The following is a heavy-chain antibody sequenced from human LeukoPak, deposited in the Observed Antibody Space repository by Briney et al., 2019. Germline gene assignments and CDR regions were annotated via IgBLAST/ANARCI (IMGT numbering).Heavy chain of an antibody. V-gene: IGHV1-69*05. Sequence: SVKVSCKASGCTFSSYAISWVRQAPGQGLEWMGGIIPIFGTANYAQKFQGRVTITTDESTSTAYMELSSLRSEDTAVYYCASTPCSGGSCHGNYYYYMDVWGKGTTVTVSS. CDR1: GCTFSSYA. J-gene: IGHJ6*03. CDR2: IIPIFGTA. D-gene: IGHD2-15*01. CDR3: ASTPCSGGSCHGNYYYYMDV.